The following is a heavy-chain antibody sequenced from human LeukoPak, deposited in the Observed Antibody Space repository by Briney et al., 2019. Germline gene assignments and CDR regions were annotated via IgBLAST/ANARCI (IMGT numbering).Heavy chain of an antibody. V-gene: IGHV4-39*01. J-gene: IGHJ4*02. CDR1: GGSISSNNYY. CDR3: ASGKDELPAAVVDS. CDR2: VYYSGST. D-gene: IGHD2-2*01. Sequence: PSETLSLTCTVSGGSISSNNYYWGWIRQLPGKGLEWIGSVYYSGSTYYNPSLKSRVTISLDVTQFSLKLTSMTAADTAVYYCASGKDELPAAVVDSWGQGILVTVSS.